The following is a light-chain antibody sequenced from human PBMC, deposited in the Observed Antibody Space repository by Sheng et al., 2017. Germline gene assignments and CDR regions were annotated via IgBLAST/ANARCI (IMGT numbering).Light chain of an antibody. J-gene: IGKJ2*03. Sequence: EIVLTQSPATLSLSPGDRATLSCRASQSVSSSYVAWYQQTPGQAPRLLIYGASSRATGIPDRFSGSGSGTDFTLSISRLEPEDFAVYYCQQYGSSPQSFGQGTKLEIK. V-gene: IGKV3-20*01. CDR2: GAS. CDR3: QQYGSSPQS. CDR1: QSVSSSY.